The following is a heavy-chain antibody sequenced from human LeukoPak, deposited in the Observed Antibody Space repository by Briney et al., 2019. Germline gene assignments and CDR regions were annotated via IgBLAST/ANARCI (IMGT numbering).Heavy chain of an antibody. Sequence: GGSLRLSCAASGFTFSTYGMAWVRQAPGKGLGWVSAISGSGGSTYYADSVKGRFTISRDNSKNTLYLQMNSLRAEDTAVYYCAKDNMKAIAAAGTGLGQWGQGTLVTVSS. D-gene: IGHD6-13*01. V-gene: IGHV3-23*01. J-gene: IGHJ4*02. CDR2: ISGSGGST. CDR3: AKDNMKAIAAAGTGLGQ. CDR1: GFTFSTYG.